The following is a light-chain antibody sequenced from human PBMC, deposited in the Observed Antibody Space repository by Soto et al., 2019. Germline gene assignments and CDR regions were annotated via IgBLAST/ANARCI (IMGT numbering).Light chain of an antibody. Sequence: IQLTQSPSSLSASVGDRVTITCRASQDISSYLAWYQQRPGKAPKLLIYAASTLQRGAPSRFSGSGSGTDVTLTISSLQPEDFATYYCQQLNSYLWTFGQGTKVEIK. CDR1: QDISSY. CDR2: AAS. CDR3: QQLNSYLWT. V-gene: IGKV1-9*01. J-gene: IGKJ1*01.